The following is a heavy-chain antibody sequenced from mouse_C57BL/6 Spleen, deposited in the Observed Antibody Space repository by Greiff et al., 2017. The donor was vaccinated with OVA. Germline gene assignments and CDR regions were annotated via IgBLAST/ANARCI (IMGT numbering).Heavy chain of an antibody. Sequence: VKLMESGAELVRPGASVKLSCKASGYTFTDYYINWVKQRPGQGLEWIARIYPGSGNTYYNEKFKGKATLTAEKSSSTAYMQLSSLTSEDSAVYFCAREELFYAMDYWGQGTSVTVSS. CDR2: IYPGSGNT. V-gene: IGHV1-76*01. CDR1: GYTFTDYY. D-gene: IGHD1-1*02. CDR3: AREELFYAMDY. J-gene: IGHJ4*01.